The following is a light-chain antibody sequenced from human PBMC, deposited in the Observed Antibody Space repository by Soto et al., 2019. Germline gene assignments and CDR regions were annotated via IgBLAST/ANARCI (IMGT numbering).Light chain of an antibody. V-gene: IGKV3-11*01. CDR1: QSVSSY. Sequence: EIVLTQSPATLSLSPGERATLSCRASQSVSSYLAWYQQKPGQAPRLLIYDASNRATGIPARFSGSGSGTXXXLXISSLEPEDFAVYYCQQRSNWPPLTFGGGTKVEIK. CDR2: DAS. J-gene: IGKJ4*01. CDR3: QQRSNWPPLT.